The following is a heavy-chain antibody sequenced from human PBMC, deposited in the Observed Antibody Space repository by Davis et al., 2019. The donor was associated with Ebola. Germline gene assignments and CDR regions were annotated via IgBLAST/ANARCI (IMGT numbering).Heavy chain of an antibody. D-gene: IGHD3-22*01. J-gene: IGHJ4*02. CDR2: IRSKANSYAT. Sequence: GGSLRLSCAASGFTFSGSAMHWVRQASGKGLEWVGRIRSKANSYATAYAASVKGRFTISRDDSKNTAYLQMNSLKTEDTAVYYCTRPLHYDSSGSDYWGQGTLVTVSS. CDR3: TRPLHYDSSGSDY. V-gene: IGHV3-73*01. CDR1: GFTFSGSA.